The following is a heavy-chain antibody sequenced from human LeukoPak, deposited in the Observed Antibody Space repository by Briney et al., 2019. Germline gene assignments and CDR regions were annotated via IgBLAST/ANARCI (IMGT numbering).Heavy chain of an antibody. V-gene: IGHV3-7*03. D-gene: IGHD7-27*01. Sequence: GGSLRLSCAASGFTFSSYWMSWVRQAPGKGLEWVANIKQDGSEKYYVDSVKGRFTISRDNAKNSLYLQMNSLRAEDTAVYYCARDHDLTGTYEYLKYWGQGTLVTVSS. CDR3: ARDHDLTGTYEYLKY. J-gene: IGHJ1*01. CDR1: GFTFSSYW. CDR2: IKQDGSEK.